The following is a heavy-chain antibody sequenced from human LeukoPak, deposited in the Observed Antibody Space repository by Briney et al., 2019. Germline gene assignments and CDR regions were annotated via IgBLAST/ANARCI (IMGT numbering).Heavy chain of an antibody. CDR2: ISYDGSNK. CDR3: ARAPRYHAIYYFDY. V-gene: IGHV3-30*03. J-gene: IGHJ4*02. Sequence: GRSLRLSCAASGFTFSSYGMHWVRQAPGKGLEWVAVISYDGSNKYYADSVKGRFTISRDNSKNTLYLQMGSLRAEDMAVYYCARAPRYHAIYYFDYWGQGTLVTVSS. CDR1: GFTFSSYG. D-gene: IGHD1-14*01.